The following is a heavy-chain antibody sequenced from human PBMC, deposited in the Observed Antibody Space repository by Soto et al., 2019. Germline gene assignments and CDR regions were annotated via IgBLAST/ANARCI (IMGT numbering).Heavy chain of an antibody. CDR3: AHRLSGYNWNWGYFDW. D-gene: IGHD1-1*01. CDR1: GFSLTTRPMG. CDR2: IYWDDDK. V-gene: IGHV2-5*02. Sequence: HITLKKTAPTRVKPTQTLTLTCTSPGFSLTTRPMGVGRIRQPPGKALEWLAYIYWDDDKRYSPSLSSRITITVDTSGNQCVLTMTNMVFVDTATCYCAHRLSGYNWNWGYFDWWGRGALVTVSS. J-gene: IGHJ4*02.